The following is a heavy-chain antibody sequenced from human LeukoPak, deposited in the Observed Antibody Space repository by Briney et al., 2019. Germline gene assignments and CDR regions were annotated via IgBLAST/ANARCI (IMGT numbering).Heavy chain of an antibody. CDR1: GYTLTELS. CDR2: FDPEDGET. Sequence: ASVRVSCKVSGYTLTELSMHWVRQAPGKGLEWMGGFDPEDGETIYVQKFQGRVTMTEDTSTDTAYMELSSLRSEDTAVYYCARVIVGATTWDAFDIWGQGTMVTVSS. V-gene: IGHV1-24*01. D-gene: IGHD1-26*01. CDR3: ARVIVGATTWDAFDI. J-gene: IGHJ3*02.